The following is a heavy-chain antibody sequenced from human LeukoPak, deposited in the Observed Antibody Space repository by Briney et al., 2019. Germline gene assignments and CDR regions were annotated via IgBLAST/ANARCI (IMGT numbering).Heavy chain of an antibody. CDR1: GYTFTSYG. V-gene: IGHV1-18*01. Sequence: ASVKVSCKASGYTFTSYGIRWVRQAPGQGLEWMGWISAYNGNTNYAQKLQGRVTMTTDTSTSTAYMELRSLRSDDTAVYYCARVLYDSSGYPIFDYWGQGTLVTVSS. CDR3: ARVLYDSSGYPIFDY. D-gene: IGHD3-22*01. CDR2: ISAYNGNT. J-gene: IGHJ4*02.